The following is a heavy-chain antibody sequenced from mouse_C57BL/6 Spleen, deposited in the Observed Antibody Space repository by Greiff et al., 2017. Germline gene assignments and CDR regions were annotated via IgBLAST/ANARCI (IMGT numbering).Heavy chain of an antibody. CDR2: IDPSDSET. CDR3: ARGGSSGSRYYAMDY. V-gene: IGHV1-52*01. D-gene: IGHD3-2*02. Sequence: VQLQQPGAELVRPGSSVKLSCKASGYTFTSYWMHWVKQRPIQGLEWIGNIDPSDSETHYNQKFKDKATLTVDKSSSTAYMQLSSLTSEDSAVYYCARGGSSGSRYYAMDYWGQGTTLTVSS. J-gene: IGHJ4*01. CDR1: GYTFTSYW.